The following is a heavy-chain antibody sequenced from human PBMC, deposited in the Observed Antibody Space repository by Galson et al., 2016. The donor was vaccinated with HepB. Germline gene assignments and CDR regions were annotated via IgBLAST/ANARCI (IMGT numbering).Heavy chain of an antibody. CDR2: ISYDGSDK. V-gene: IGHV3-30*18. CDR1: GFTFSTYG. Sequence: SLRLSCAASGFTFSTYGMHWVRQAPGKGLEWVAVISYDGSDKYYADSVKGRFTISRDNSKNTLYLQMNSLRAEDTAVYYCAKDQRYFDWLQYYFDHWGQGTLVTVSS. J-gene: IGHJ4*02. D-gene: IGHD3-9*01. CDR3: AKDQRYFDWLQYYFDH.